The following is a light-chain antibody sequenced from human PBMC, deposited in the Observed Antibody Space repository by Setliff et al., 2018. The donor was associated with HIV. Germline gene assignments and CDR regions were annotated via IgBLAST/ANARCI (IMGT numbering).Light chain of an antibody. CDR2: RNP. CDR1: SSNNGSNY. CDR3: AAWDDGLSGVV. J-gene: IGLJ2*01. Sequence: QSALTQPPSASGTPGQRVTISFSGGSSNNGSNYVYWYQQLPGAAPNLLILRNPDRPSGVPDRFSGSKSGTSASLAISGLRSEDEADYYCAAWDDGLSGVVFGGGTNVTVL. V-gene: IGLV1-47*01.